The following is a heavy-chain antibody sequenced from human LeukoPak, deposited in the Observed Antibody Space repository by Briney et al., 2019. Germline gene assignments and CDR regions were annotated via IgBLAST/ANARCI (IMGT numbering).Heavy chain of an antibody. CDR3: ARGRGGYDPLDD. Sequence: SQTLSLTCAISGDSVSSDSAAWNWIRQSPLRGLEWLGRTYYRSKWYNDYAVSVKSRITINPDTSKNQFSLQLNSVTPEDTAVYFCARGRGGYDPLDDWGQGTLVTVSS. D-gene: IGHD5-12*01. CDR2: TYYRSKWYN. J-gene: IGHJ4*02. V-gene: IGHV6-1*01. CDR1: GDSVSSDSAA.